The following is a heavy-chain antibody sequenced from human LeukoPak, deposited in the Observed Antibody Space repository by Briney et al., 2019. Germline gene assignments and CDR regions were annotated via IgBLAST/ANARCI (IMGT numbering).Heavy chain of an antibody. CDR3: ATQLQGVDV. CDR1: GVSISRYY. Sequence: SETLSLTCTVSGVSISRYYWSWIRQPPGKGLEWIGYIHYSGSTDYNSSLKSRVTISIDMSKNQFYLKLSSATAADTAVYYCATQLQGVDVWGQGTTVTVSS. D-gene: IGHD1-26*01. J-gene: IGHJ6*02. CDR2: IHYSGST. V-gene: IGHV4-59*08.